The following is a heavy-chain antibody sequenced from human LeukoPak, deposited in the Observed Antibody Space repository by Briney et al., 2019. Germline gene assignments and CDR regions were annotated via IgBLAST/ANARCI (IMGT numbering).Heavy chain of an antibody. CDR2: IYHSGST. D-gene: IGHD4-11*01. J-gene: IGHJ4*02. Sequence: SGTLSLTCAVSGGSISSSNWWSWVRQPPGKGLEWIGEIYHSGSTNYNPSLKSRVTISVDKSKNQFSLKLSSVTAADTAVYYCVRLYDDYTNGHFDSWGQGTLVTVSS. CDR1: GGSISSSNW. CDR3: VRLYDDYTNGHFDS. V-gene: IGHV4-4*02.